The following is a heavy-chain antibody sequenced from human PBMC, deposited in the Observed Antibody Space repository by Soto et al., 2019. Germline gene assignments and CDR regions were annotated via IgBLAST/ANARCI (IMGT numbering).Heavy chain of an antibody. V-gene: IGHV1-18*01. Sequence: QVQLVQSGTEVEKPGASVTVSCKASGYIFTSYGISWVRLVPGQGLEWMGWISAYKGDTKYAQRLQGRVTMTTDTSTRPAYMEVSSLTSDDTAVYYCARVAVGGTSPPRHGFDYWGQGTLVTVSS. CDR1: GYIFTSYG. D-gene: IGHD6-19*01. CDR2: ISAYKGDT. J-gene: IGHJ4*02. CDR3: ARVAVGGTSPPRHGFDY.